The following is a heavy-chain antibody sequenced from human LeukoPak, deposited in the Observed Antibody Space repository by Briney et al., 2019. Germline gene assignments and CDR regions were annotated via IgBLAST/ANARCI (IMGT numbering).Heavy chain of an antibody. CDR3: ARAPIGEQLGEEY. J-gene: IGHJ4*02. V-gene: IGHV1-69*13. D-gene: IGHD6-6*01. CDR2: IIPIFGTA. Sequence: PKASVKVSCKASGYTFTSYAISWVRQAPGQGLEWMGGIIPIFGTANYAQKFQGRVTITADESTSTAYMELSSLRSEDTAMYYCARAPIGEQLGEEYWGQGTLVTVSS. CDR1: GYTFTSYA.